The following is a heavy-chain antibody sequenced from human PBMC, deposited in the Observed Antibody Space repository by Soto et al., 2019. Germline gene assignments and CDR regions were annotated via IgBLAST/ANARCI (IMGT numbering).Heavy chain of an antibody. V-gene: IGHV1-18*01. CDR3: ARDHPQRITIFGVVAYYYYGMDV. J-gene: IGHJ6*02. CDR1: GYTCASYD. CDR2: IIAYNGNT. D-gene: IGHD3-3*01. Sequence: ASVTVSCKGSGYTCASYDISWVRQAPGQGLEWMGWIIAYNGNTNYAQKLQGRVTMTTDTSTSTAYMELRSLRSDDTAVHYCARDHPQRITIFGVVAYYYYGMDVWGQGTTVTVSS.